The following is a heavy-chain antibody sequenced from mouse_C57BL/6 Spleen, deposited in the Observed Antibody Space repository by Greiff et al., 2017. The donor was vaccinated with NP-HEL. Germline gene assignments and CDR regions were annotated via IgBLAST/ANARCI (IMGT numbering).Heavy chain of an antibody. J-gene: IGHJ2*01. D-gene: IGHD3-2*02. V-gene: IGHV1-80*01. CDR3: ARREDSSGWGY. CDR2: IYPGDGDT. CDR1: GYAFSSYW. Sequence: QVHVKQSGAELVKPGASVKISCKASGYAFSSYWMNWVKQRPGKGLEWIGQIYPGDGDTNYNGKFKGKATLTADKSSSTAYMQLSSLTSEDSAVYFCARREDSSGWGYWGQGTTLTVSS.